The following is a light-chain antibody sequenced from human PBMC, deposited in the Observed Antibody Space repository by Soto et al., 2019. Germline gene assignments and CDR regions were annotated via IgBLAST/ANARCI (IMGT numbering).Light chain of an antibody. CDR3: CSYAGNYTLV. CDR1: SSNVGGYIS. V-gene: IGLV2-11*01. CDR2: DVN. J-gene: IGLJ2*01. Sequence: QSALTQPRSVSGSPGQSVTFSCTGTSSNVGGYISVSWYQQHPGKAPKLLLYDVNKRPSGVPDRFSVSKSGNTASLTISGLQTEDEAAYHCCSYAGNYTLVFGGGTKLTVL.